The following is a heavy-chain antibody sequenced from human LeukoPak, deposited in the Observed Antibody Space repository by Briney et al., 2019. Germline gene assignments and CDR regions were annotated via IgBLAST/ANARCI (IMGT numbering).Heavy chain of an antibody. V-gene: IGHV1-18*01. CDR2: ISIYNTNT. Sequence: GASVKVSCKASGYTFSSYGISWVRQASGQGLEGMGWISIYNTNTNYAQNLQGRVTMTTDTSTSTTYMELRSLRSDDTAVYYCARVEGPSIFGVIDYWGQGTLVTVSS. J-gene: IGHJ4*02. CDR3: ARVEGPSIFGVIDY. D-gene: IGHD3-3*01. CDR1: GYTFSSYG.